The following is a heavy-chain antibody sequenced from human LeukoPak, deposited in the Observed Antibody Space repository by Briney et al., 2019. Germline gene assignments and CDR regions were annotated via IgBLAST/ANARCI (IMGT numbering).Heavy chain of an antibody. CDR2: IYTSGST. J-gene: IGHJ4*02. D-gene: IGHD3-3*01. V-gene: IGHV4-4*07. CDR3: AREEDDFWSGYQDY. CDR1: GGSISSYY. Sequence: SETLSLTCTVSGGSISSYYWSWIRQPAGKGLEWIGRIYTSGSTNYNPSLKSRVTMSVDTSKNQFSLKLSSVTAADTAVYYCAREEDDFWSGYQDYWGQGTLVTVSS.